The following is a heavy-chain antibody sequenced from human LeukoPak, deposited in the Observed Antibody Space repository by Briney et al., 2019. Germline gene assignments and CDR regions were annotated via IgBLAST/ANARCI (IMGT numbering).Heavy chain of an antibody. CDR3: ARDAIVGATNYFDY. Sequence: PSETLSLTCTVSGGSVSSGSYYWSWIRQPPGKGLEWIGYIYYSGSTNYNPSLKSRVTISVDTSKNQFSLKLSSVTAEDTAVYYCARDAIVGATNYFDYWGQGTLVAVSS. D-gene: IGHD1-26*01. J-gene: IGHJ4*02. V-gene: IGHV4-61*01. CDR2: IYYSGST. CDR1: GGSVSSGSYY.